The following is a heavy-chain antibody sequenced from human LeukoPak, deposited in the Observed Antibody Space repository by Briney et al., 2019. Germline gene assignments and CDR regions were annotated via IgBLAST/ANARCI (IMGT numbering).Heavy chain of an antibody. Sequence: ASVTVSCKASGYTFTTYTIHWVRQAPGQGLEWMGWISAGNGDTKYSQKFQGRVTFTSDTSASIIYMDLNSLRSEDTAVYYCARGRSRLFLIGYCSGGSCYSGLDYWGQGTLVTVSS. V-gene: IGHV1-3*01. CDR2: ISAGNGDT. J-gene: IGHJ4*02. D-gene: IGHD2-15*01. CDR3: ARGRSRLFLIGYCSGGSCYSGLDY. CDR1: GYTFTTYT.